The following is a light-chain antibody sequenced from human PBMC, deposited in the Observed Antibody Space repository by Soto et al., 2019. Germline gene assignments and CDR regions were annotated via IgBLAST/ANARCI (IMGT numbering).Light chain of an antibody. J-gene: IGLJ2*01. CDR3: SSYAASDSFVV. CDR1: SSDVGGYNY. Sequence: QSVLTQPPSASGSPGQSVTISCTGTSSDVGGYNYVSWYQHHPDKAPKHIIYEVYKRPSGVPDRFSGAKSGNKASLTVSGLQAEDEAEYYCSSYAASDSFVVFGGGTKVTVL. CDR2: EVY. V-gene: IGLV2-8*01.